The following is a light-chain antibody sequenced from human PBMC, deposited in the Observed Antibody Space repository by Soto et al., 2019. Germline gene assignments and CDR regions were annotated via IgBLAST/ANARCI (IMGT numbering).Light chain of an antibody. V-gene: IGKV3-20*01. CDR2: GAS. Sequence: EIGLTQSPGTLSLSPGERATLSCRASQSVSSSYLAWYQQKPGQASRLLIYGASSRATGIPDRFSGSGSGTDFTLTISRLEPEDFAVYYCQQYGSSQITFGQGTRLEIK. J-gene: IGKJ5*01. CDR3: QQYGSSQIT. CDR1: QSVSSSY.